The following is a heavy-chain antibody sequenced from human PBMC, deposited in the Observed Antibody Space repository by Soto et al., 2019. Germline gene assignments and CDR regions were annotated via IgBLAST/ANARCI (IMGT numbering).Heavy chain of an antibody. Sequence: ASVKVSCKVSGYTLTELSMHWVLQAPGKGLEWMGGFDPEDGETIYAQKFQGRVTMTEDTSTDTAYMELSSLRSEDTAVYYCATDYCSSTSCYRRRIDWFVSWGQGPLVTVSS. J-gene: IGHJ5*01. D-gene: IGHD2-2*01. CDR2: FDPEDGET. CDR3: ATDYCSSTSCYRRRIDWFVS. V-gene: IGHV1-24*01. CDR1: GYTLTELS.